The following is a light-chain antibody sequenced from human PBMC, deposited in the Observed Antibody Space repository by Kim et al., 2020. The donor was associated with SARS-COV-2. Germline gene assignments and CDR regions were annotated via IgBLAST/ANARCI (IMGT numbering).Light chain of an antibody. Sequence: VTPKEKVTITCRASQNIGSSLHWYQQKPDQSPKLLIKYASQSFSGVPSRFSGSGSGTHFTLTINSLEVEDAATYYCHQSGSLPWTFGQGTKVDIK. CDR1: QNIGSS. J-gene: IGKJ1*01. CDR2: YAS. V-gene: IGKV6-21*01. CDR3: HQSGSLPWT.